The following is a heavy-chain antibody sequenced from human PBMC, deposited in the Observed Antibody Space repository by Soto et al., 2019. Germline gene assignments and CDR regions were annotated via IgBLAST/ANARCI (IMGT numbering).Heavy chain of an antibody. CDR1: GYTFTSYY. Sequence: ASVKVSCKASGYTFTSYYMHWVRQAPGQGLEWMGIINPSGGSTSYAQKFQGRVTMTRDTSTSTVYMELSSLRSEDTAVYYCARDGPGYCSSTSCYGAYYYGMEVCGQGTTVTVSS. CDR3: ARDGPGYCSSTSCYGAYYYGMEV. V-gene: IGHV1-46*01. CDR2: INPSGGST. J-gene: IGHJ6*02. D-gene: IGHD2-2*01.